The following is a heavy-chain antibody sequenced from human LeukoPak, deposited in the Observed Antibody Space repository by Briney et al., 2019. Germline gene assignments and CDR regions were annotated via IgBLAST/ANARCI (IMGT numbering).Heavy chain of an antibody. D-gene: IGHD4-23*01. V-gene: IGHV3-30-3*01. Sequence: GGSLRLACAASGFTFSSYAMHWVRQAPGKGLEWVALISSDGSNKKYADSVKGRFTISRDNSKSTLYLQMNSLRAEDTAVHYCAREDYGGAFHIWGQGTMVSVSS. CDR1: GFTFSSYA. CDR3: AREDYGGAFHI. CDR2: ISSDGSNK. J-gene: IGHJ3*02.